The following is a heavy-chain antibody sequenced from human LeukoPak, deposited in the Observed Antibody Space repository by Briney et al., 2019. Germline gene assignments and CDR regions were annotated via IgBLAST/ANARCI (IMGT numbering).Heavy chain of an antibody. CDR2: ISWNSGSI. D-gene: IGHD6-13*01. CDR1: GFTFDDYA. V-gene: IGHV3-9*01. J-gene: IGHJ1*01. CDR3: AKAGSSSWYYEYFRH. Sequence: PGRSLRLSCAASGFTFDDYAMHWVRQAPGKGLEWVSGISWNSGSIGYADSVKGRFTISRDNAKNSLYLQMNSLRAEDTALYYCAKAGSSSWYYEYFRHWGQGTLVTVSS.